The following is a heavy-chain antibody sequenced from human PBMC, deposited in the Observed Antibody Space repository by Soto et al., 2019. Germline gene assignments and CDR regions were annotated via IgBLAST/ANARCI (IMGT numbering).Heavy chain of an antibody. J-gene: IGHJ3*02. Sequence: EVQLLESGGGLVQPGGSLRLSCAASGFTFGSYAMSWVRQAPGKGLEWVSAISGSGGSTYYADSVKGRFTISRDNSKNTLYLQMNSLRAEDTAVYYCATHIVVVTARAAFDIWGQGTMVTVSS. CDR2: ISGSGGST. CDR3: ATHIVVVTARAAFDI. CDR1: GFTFGSYA. D-gene: IGHD2-21*02. V-gene: IGHV3-23*01.